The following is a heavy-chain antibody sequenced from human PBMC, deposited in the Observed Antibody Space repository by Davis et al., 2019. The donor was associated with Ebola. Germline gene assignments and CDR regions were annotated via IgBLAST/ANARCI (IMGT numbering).Heavy chain of an antibody. CDR2: IRSDGSST. D-gene: IGHD3-10*01. J-gene: IGHJ4*02. Sequence: HTGGSLRLSCAASGFAVSNKYMSWVRQAPGKGLVWVARIRSDGSSTIYADSVEGRFTISRDNAKNTLYLQMNSLRAEDTAVYHCASSDFDYWGQGTLVTVSS. CDR1: GFAVSNKY. CDR3: ASSDFDY. V-gene: IGHV3-74*01.